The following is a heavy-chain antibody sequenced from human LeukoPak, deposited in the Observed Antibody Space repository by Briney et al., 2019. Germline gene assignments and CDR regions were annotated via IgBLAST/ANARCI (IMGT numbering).Heavy chain of an antibody. D-gene: IGHD2-21*02. Sequence: ASVKVSCKASGYNFNNYGITWVRQAPGQGLEWTGRISTDNGDTTYAQKFQGRVTMTTDTISTTVYMELRSLRFDDTAVYYCARGDMAFDVWGQGTMVTVSS. CDR3: ARGDMAFDV. V-gene: IGHV1-18*01. CDR1: GYNFNNYG. J-gene: IGHJ3*01. CDR2: ISTDNGDT.